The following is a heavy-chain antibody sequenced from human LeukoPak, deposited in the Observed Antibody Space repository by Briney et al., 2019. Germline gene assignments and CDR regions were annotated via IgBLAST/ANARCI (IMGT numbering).Heavy chain of an antibody. J-gene: IGHJ4*02. V-gene: IGHV1-69*13. Sequence: SVKVSCKASGGTFSSYAISWVRQAPGQGLEWVGGIIPIFGTANYAQKFQGRVTITADESTSTAYMELSSLRSEDTAVYYCARVWPGSGYAFDYWGQGTLVTVSS. CDR2: IIPIFGTA. CDR1: GGTFSSYA. D-gene: IGHD5-12*01. CDR3: ARVWPGSGYAFDY.